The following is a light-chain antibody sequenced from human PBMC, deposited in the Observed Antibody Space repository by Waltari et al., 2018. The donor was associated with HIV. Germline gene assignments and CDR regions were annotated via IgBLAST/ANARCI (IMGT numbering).Light chain of an antibody. Sequence: DIQMIQTPSSLSASVGDKFTITCRATQAISNFIAWFQQKPGEAPKSLIFAASTLQGGVPSRFSASGSGTEFSLTISSLQSEDFATYYCQQYHSYPPTFGQGTRLEIK. J-gene: IGKJ2*01. CDR1: QAISNF. CDR3: QQYHSYPPT. CDR2: AAS. V-gene: IGKV1-16*01.